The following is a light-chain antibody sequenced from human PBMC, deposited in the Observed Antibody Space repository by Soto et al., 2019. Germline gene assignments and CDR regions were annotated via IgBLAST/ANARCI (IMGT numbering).Light chain of an antibody. J-gene: IGKJ4*01. CDR2: DAS. CDR1: QGISST. Sequence: AIQLTQSPSSLSASVGDRVTIACRASQGISSTLAWYQQKPGKAPKLLLYDASSLESGVPSRFSGSGSWTDFTLTINSLQPDDLATDYCHQFNSYPFSFGGGTKVQIK. V-gene: IGKV1-13*02. CDR3: HQFNSYPFS.